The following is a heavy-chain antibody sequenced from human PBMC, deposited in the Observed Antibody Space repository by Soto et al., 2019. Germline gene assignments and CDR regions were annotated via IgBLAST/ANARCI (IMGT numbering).Heavy chain of an antibody. V-gene: IGHV3-73*02. CDR3: VRQCLVFSPLDH. D-gene: IGHD6-19*01. J-gene: IGHJ4*02. CDR2: IGRKAKNYAT. Sequence: EVHLVQSGGGLVQPGGSLKLSCAASGFIFSGSAMHWVRQASGKGLEWVGRIGRKAKNYATEYGASVEGRFTISRDDSKNTTFLLMNSLKSEDTAVYFCVRQCLVFSPLDHWGQGTLVTVSS. CDR1: GFIFSGSA.